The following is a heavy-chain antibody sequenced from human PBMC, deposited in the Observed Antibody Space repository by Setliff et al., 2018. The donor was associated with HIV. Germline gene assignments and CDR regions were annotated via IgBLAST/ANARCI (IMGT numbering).Heavy chain of an antibody. J-gene: IGHJ4*02. V-gene: IGHV3-23*01. CDR1: GFTFSSYA. CDR3: GVSGGSSPGY. CDR2: ITGSGANT. Sequence: PGGSLRLSCAASGFTFSSYAMTWVRQAPGKGLEWVSAITGSGANTYYADSVKGRFTISRDNSENTLYLEMDSLRAEDTALYYCGVSGGSSPGYWGPGTLVTVSS. D-gene: IGHD2-15*01.